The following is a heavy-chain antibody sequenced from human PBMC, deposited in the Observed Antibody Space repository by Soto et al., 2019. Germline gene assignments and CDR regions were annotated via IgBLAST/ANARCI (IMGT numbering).Heavy chain of an antibody. CDR1: GDSISSYY. CDR3: ARRTGDY. D-gene: IGHD3-10*01. V-gene: IGHV4-59*08. CDR2: SYSSGTT. Sequence: QVQLQESGPGLVKPSETLSLTCTVSGDSISSYYWSWIRQPPGKGLEWIGYSYSSGTTNYNPSLRSRVTISVDTSKTQFSLKLRSVTAADTAVYYCARRTGDYWGQGTLVTVSS. J-gene: IGHJ4*02.